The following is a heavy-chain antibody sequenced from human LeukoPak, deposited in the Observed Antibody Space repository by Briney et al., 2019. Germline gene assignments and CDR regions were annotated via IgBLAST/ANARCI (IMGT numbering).Heavy chain of an antibody. CDR3: ARDAEFYYYDSSGYRPRGVYFDY. CDR1: GGSISSYY. J-gene: IGHJ4*02. CDR2: IYTSGST. D-gene: IGHD3-22*01. V-gene: IGHV4-4*07. Sequence: SETLSLTCTVSGGSISSYYWSWIRQPAGKGLEWIGRIYTSGSTNYNPSLKSRVTISVDKSKNQFSLKLSPVTAADTAVYYCARDAEFYYYDSSGYRPRGVYFDYWGQGTLVTVSS.